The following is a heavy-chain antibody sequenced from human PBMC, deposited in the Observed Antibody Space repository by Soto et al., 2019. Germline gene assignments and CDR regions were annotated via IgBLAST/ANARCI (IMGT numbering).Heavy chain of an antibody. J-gene: IGHJ4*02. D-gene: IGHD3-16*01. CDR2: IRFDGSSK. V-gene: IGHV3-30*02. Sequence: QQHLVEWGGRVVQSWRFLRLSCAAVGFTFRNYCMHLGRQAPGKGLEGGASIRFDGSSKFYADSVKGRFTISRDNSDSMLYLQMNSLRVADTAVYYCATEVPTTSFGGQFFDYWGQGTLVSVSS. CDR1: GFTFRNYC. CDR3: ATEVPTTSFGGQFFDY.